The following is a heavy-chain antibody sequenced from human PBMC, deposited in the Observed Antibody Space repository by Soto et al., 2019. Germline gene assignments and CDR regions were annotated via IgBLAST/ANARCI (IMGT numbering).Heavy chain of an antibody. J-gene: IGHJ4*02. Sequence: SETLSLTCTVYGGSISSGGYYWSWIRQHPGKGLEWIGYIYYSGSTYYNPSLKSRVTISVDTSKNQFSLKLSSVTAADTAVYYCARMEYSSSPYFDYWGQGTLVTVSS. CDR2: IYYSGST. CDR1: GGSISSGGYY. D-gene: IGHD6-6*01. CDR3: ARMEYSSSPYFDY. V-gene: IGHV4-31*03.